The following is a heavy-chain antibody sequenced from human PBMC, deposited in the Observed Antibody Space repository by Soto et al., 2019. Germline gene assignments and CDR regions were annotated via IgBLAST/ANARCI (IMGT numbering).Heavy chain of an antibody. V-gene: IGHV1-2*04. CDR3: ARDVAYSGSYYLDY. CDR2: INPNSGGT. CDR1: GYTFTGYY. Sequence: ASVKVSCKASGYTFTGYYMHWVRQAPGQGLEWMGWINPNSGGTNYAQKFQGWVTMTRDTSISTAYMELSRLRSDDTAVYYCARDVAYSGSYYLDYWGQGTLVTVSS. D-gene: IGHD1-26*01. J-gene: IGHJ4*02.